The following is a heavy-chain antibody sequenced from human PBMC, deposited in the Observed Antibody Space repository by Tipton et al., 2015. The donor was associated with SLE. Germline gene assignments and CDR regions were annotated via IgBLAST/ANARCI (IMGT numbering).Heavy chain of an antibody. Sequence: TLSLTCTVFGDSICSSGYQWGWIRQPPGKGLEWIGRISYSENTYYNPSLRSRVTLLLDMSKNQFSLKVSSVTAADTAVYFCARHRSGSSWLDPWGQGTLVTVAS. J-gene: IGHJ5*02. CDR1: GDSICSSGYQ. V-gene: IGHV4-39*07. D-gene: IGHD1-26*01. CDR2: ISYSENT. CDR3: ARHRSGSSWLDP.